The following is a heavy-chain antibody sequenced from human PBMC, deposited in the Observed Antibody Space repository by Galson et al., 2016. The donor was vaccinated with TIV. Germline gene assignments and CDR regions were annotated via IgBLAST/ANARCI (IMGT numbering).Heavy chain of an antibody. V-gene: IGHV4-34*01. J-gene: IGHJ4*02. CDR2: INHKGST. Sequence: SETLSLTCAVSGESLSDYYWNWIRQPPGKGLEWIGEINHKGSTNYNPSLKNRVSMSVDRSKRQFYLRLSSVTAADTAVYYCACHLKLYGSGNSCKDVDFWGQGILVTVSS. D-gene: IGHD3-10*01. CDR1: GESLSDYY. CDR3: ACHLKLYGSGNSCKDVDF.